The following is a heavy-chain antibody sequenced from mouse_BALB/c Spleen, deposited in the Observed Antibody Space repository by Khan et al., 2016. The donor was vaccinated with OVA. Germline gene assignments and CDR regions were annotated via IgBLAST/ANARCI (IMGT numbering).Heavy chain of an antibody. CDR1: GYTFTDYS. V-gene: IGHV9-2-1*01. J-gene: IGHJ1*01. CDR2: INTETGEP. CDR3: AGRKHWYFDV. Sequence: QIQLVQSGPELKRPGETVKISCMASGYTFTDYSMHWVKQAPGKGLKWMGWINTETGEPTYADDFKGRFAFSLETSASTAYLQINTLKHEDTATYCWAGRKHWYFDVWGAGTTVTVSS.